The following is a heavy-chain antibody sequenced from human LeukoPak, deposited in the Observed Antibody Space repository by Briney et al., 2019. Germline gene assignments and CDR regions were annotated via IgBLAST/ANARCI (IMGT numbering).Heavy chain of an antibody. CDR3: AKESEYSYGYFDY. Sequence: GGSLRLSCAASGFTFSSYGMHWVRQAPGKGLEWVAVISYDGSNKYYADSVKGRFTISRDNSKNTLYLQMNSLRAEDTAVYYCAKESEYSYGYFDYWGQGTLVTVSS. J-gene: IGHJ4*02. V-gene: IGHV3-30*18. CDR2: ISYDGSNK. CDR1: GFTFSSYG. D-gene: IGHD5-18*01.